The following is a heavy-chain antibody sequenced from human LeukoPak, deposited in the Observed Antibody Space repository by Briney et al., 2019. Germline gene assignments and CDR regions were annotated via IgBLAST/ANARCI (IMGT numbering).Heavy chain of an antibody. CDR1: GFTFSSYW. D-gene: IGHD6-19*01. J-gene: IGHJ5*01. CDR2: IKQDGSEK. Sequence: QSGGSLRLSCAASGFTFSSYWMSWVRQAPGKGLEWVANIKQDGSEKYYVDSVKGRFTISRDNAKNSVYLQMYSLRVDDTAVYYCATAVSVAGDSWGQGTLVTVSS. CDR3: ATAVSVAGDS. V-gene: IGHV3-7*01.